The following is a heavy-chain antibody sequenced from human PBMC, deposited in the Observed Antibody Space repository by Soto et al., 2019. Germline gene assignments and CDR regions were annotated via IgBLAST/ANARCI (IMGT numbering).Heavy chain of an antibody. Sequence: QVQLVQSGAEVKKPGASVKVSCKASGYTFTSYAMHWVRQAPGQRLEWMGWINAGNGNTKYSQKFQGRVNITRDTSASTAYMELSSLRSEDTAVYYCARAEGYCSGGSCYSGYFQHWGQGTLVTVSS. J-gene: IGHJ1*01. CDR1: GYTFTSYA. CDR3: ARAEGYCSGGSCYSGYFQH. D-gene: IGHD2-15*01. CDR2: INAGNGNT. V-gene: IGHV1-3*01.